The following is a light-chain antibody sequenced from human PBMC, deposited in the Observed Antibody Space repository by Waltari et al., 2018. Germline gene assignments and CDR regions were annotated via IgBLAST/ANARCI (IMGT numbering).Light chain of an antibody. J-gene: IGKJ1*01. V-gene: IGKV3-15*01. CDR1: QSVSSN. Sequence: EIGLTQSPATLTVSPGERAHRRCRASQSVSSNLAWYQQKPGQAPRLLIYGASTRATGIPARFSGSGSGTEFTLTISSMQSEDFAVYYCQQYNNWPQWTFGQGTKVEIK. CDR3: QQYNNWPQWT. CDR2: GAS.